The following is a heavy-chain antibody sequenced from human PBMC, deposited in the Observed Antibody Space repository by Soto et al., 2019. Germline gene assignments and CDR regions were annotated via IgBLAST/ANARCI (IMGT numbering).Heavy chain of an antibody. Sequence: PSETLSLTCSVSGSSINSNLYHWGWIRHSPGKGLEWIGSIHNTGNIFYNPSLKSRVTLSIDTSQSHFSLHLSSVTAADTAVYFCARIYTGNYIMYHWGPGTLVTVSS. V-gene: IGHV4-39*02. CDR1: GSSINSNLYH. CDR2: IHNTGNI. D-gene: IGHD1-26*01. CDR3: ARIYTGNYIMYH. J-gene: IGHJ5*02.